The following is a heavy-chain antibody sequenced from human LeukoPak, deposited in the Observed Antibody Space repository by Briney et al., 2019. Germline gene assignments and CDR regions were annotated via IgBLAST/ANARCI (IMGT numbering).Heavy chain of an antibody. CDR3: SRHATRSGYYPDAFDI. D-gene: IGHD3-22*01. J-gene: IGHJ3*02. CDR2: IYPGDSDT. CDR1: GYSFTSYW. Sequence: GESLKISCKGSGYSFTSYWIGWVRQMPGKGLEWMGIIYPGDSDTRYSPSFQGQVTISADKSISTAYLQWSSLKASDTGMYYCSRHATRSGYYPDAFDIWGLGTKVTVSS. V-gene: IGHV5-51*01.